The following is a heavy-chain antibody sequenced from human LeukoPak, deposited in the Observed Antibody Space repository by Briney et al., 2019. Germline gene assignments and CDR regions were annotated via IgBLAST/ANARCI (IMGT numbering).Heavy chain of an antibody. V-gene: IGHV5-51*01. J-gene: IGHJ6*02. CDR3: ARPAAGTGRXXXGMDV. CDR2: IYPGDSDT. Sequence: GESLKISCKGSGYSFTSYWIGWVRQMPGKGLEWMGIIYPGDSDTRYSPSFQGQVTISADKSISTAYLQWSSLKASDTAMYYCARPAAGTGRXXXGMDVWGQGTTVTVSS. D-gene: IGHD6-13*01. CDR1: GYSFTSYW.